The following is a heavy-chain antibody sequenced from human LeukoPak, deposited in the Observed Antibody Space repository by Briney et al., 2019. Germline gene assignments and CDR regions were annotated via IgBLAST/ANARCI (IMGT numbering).Heavy chain of an antibody. CDR2: INPNSGGT. Sequence: GASVKVSCKASGYTFTGYYMHWVRQAPGQGLEWMGWINPNSGGTNYAQKFQGRVTMTRDTSISTAYMELSRLRSDGTAVYYCARDKRVGDGYKAVGYWGQGTLVTVSS. J-gene: IGHJ4*02. CDR1: GYTFTGYY. V-gene: IGHV1-2*02. D-gene: IGHD5-24*01. CDR3: ARDKRVGDGYKAVGY.